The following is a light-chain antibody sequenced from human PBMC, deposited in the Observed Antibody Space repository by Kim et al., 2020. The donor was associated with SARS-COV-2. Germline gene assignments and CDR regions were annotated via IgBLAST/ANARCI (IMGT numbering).Light chain of an antibody. CDR3: NSRDSNDNVV. CDR1: RLRSYY. J-gene: IGLJ2*01. V-gene: IGLV3-19*01. CDR2: GKN. Sequence: VALGHTVRITCQGARLRSYYATWYQQKPGQAPILVIYGKNNRPSGIPDRFSGSSSGNTASLTITGTQAGDEADYYCNSRDSNDNVVFGGGTQLTVL.